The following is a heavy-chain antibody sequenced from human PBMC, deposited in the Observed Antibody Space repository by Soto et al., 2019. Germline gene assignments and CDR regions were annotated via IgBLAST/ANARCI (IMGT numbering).Heavy chain of an antibody. J-gene: IGHJ4*02. CDR3: ARGPILGYCSGGSCYPVFDY. D-gene: IGHD2-15*01. Sequence: QVQLVQSGAEVKKPGASVKVSCKASGYTFTGYYMHWVRQAPGQGLEWMGWSNPNSGGTNYAQKFQGWVTMTRDTSISTAYMELSRLRSDDTAVYYCARGPILGYCSGGSCYPVFDYWGQGTLVTVSS. CDR1: GYTFTGYY. V-gene: IGHV1-2*04. CDR2: SNPNSGGT.